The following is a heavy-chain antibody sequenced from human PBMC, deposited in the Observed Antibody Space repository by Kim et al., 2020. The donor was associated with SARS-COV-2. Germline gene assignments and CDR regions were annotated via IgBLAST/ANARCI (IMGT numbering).Heavy chain of an antibody. CDR1: GYTFSVYA. V-gene: IGHV1-3*01. Sequence: ASVKVSCKASGYTFSVYAMHWVRQAPGQRLEWLGWINSGNGNTKYSQKFQGRVTITRDTSASTVYMELSSLRSEDTAVYYCARGKIVMVPAALDYWAREPWSPSPQ. CDR2: INSGNGNT. CDR3: ARGKIVMVPAALDY. J-gene: IGHJ4*02. D-gene: IGHD2-2*01.